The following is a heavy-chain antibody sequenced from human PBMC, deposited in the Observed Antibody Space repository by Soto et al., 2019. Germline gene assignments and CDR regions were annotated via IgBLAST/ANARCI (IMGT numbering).Heavy chain of an antibody. D-gene: IGHD4-17*01. CDR1: GGSISSGDYY. Sequence: PSETLSLTCTVSGGSISSGDYYWSWIRQPPGKGLEWIGYIYYSGSTYYNPSLKSRVTISVDTSKNQFSLKLSSVTAADTAVYYCARDRTDYGDYESRYYYVLDFSGQGTSVTVSS. V-gene: IGHV4-30-4*01. CDR3: ARDRTDYGDYESRYYYVLDF. J-gene: IGHJ6*02. CDR2: IYYSGST.